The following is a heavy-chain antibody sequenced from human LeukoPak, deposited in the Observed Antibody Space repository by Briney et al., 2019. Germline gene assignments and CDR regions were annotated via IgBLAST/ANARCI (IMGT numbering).Heavy chain of an antibody. Sequence: PGGSLRLSCATSGFTFSSYSMNWVRQAPGRGLEWVSYISSSTTIYYADSVKGRFTISRDNAKNSLYLQMNSLRAEDTAVYYCARERDYYDSSGYYHYFDYWGQGTLVAVSS. J-gene: IGHJ4*02. V-gene: IGHV3-48*04. D-gene: IGHD3-22*01. CDR3: ARERDYYDSSGYYHYFDY. CDR1: GFTFSSYS. CDR2: ISSSTTI.